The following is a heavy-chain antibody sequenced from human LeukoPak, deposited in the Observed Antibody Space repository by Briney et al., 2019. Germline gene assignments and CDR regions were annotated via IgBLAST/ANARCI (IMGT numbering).Heavy chain of an antibody. V-gene: IGHV1-69*02. J-gene: IGHJ6*03. D-gene: IGHD2-2*01. Sequence: ASVKVPCKASGGTFSSYTISWVRQAPGQGLEWMGRIIPILGIANYAQKFQGRVTITADKSTSTAYMELSSLRSEDTAVYYCARAGHWGSSTSSNYMDVWGKGTTVTVSS. CDR1: GGTFSSYT. CDR2: IIPILGIA. CDR3: ARAGHWGSSTSSNYMDV.